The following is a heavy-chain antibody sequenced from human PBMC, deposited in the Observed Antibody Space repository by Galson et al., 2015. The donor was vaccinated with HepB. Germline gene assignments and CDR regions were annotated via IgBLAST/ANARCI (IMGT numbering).Heavy chain of an antibody. CDR3: AKEVGYYYGSGSFLSWYFDL. Sequence: SLRLSCAASGFTFSSYGMHWVRQAPDKGLEWVAFIRYDGSNKYYADSVKGRFTISRDNSKNTLYLQMNSLRAEDTAVYHCAKEVGYYYGSGSFLSWYFDLWGRGTLVTVSA. V-gene: IGHV3-30*02. D-gene: IGHD3-10*01. CDR1: GFTFSSYG. J-gene: IGHJ2*01. CDR2: IRYDGSNK.